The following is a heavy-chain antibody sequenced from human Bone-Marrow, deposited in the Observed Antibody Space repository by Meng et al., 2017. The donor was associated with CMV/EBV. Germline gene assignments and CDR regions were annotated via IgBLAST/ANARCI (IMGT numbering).Heavy chain of an antibody. CDR3: AIDGAGEAPDY. D-gene: IGHD3-10*01. J-gene: IGHJ4*02. CDR2: ITSSSSYI. Sequence: LSLTCAASGFTFSSYSINWVRQAPGKGLEWVSSITSSSSYIYYADAVKGRFTIYRDNAKNSLYLHMNSLRAEDTAVNYCAIDGAGEAPDYWGQGTLVTVSS. V-gene: IGHV3-21*01. CDR1: GFTFSSYS.